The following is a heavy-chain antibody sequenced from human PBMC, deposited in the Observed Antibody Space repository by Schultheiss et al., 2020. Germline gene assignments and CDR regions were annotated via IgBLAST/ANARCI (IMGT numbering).Heavy chain of an antibody. Sequence: ASVKVSCKASGYTFTSYDINWVRQATGQGLEWMGWMNPNSGNTGYAQKFQGRVTMTRNTSISTAYMELSSLRSDDTAVYYCARAGAAVTMYSDYWGQGTLVNVYS. CDR3: ARAGAAVTMYSDY. CDR1: GYTFTSYD. J-gene: IGHJ4*02. V-gene: IGHV1-8*01. D-gene: IGHD4-17*01. CDR2: MNPNSGNT.